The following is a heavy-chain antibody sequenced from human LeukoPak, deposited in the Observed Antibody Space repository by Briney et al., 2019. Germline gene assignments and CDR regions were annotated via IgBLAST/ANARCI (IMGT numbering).Heavy chain of an antibody. CDR3: ARGYYYDSSGYYYAPFY. J-gene: IGHJ4*02. CDR1: GFTFSSYG. CDR2: IWYDGSNK. V-gene: IGHV3-33*01. D-gene: IGHD3-22*01. Sequence: GGSLRLSCAASGFTFSSYGMHWVRQAQGKGLEWVAVIWYDGSNKYYADSVKGRFTISRDNYKNTLYLQMNSLRAEDTAVYYCARGYYYDSSGYYYAPFYWGQRTLVTVPS.